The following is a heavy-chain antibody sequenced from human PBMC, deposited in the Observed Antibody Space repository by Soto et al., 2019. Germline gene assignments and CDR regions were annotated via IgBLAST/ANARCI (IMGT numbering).Heavy chain of an antibody. V-gene: IGHV4-30-4*01. CDR1: GVSISSGDYY. CDR2: IYYSGST. CDR3: ARSDLFLTAAGTLDI. Sequence: PSETLSLTCTVSGVSISSGDYYWSWIRQPPGKGLEWIGYIYYSGSTYYNPSLKSRVTISVDTSKNQFSLKLSSVTAADTAVYYCARSDLFLTAAGTLDIWGQGTMVTVSS. J-gene: IGHJ3*02. D-gene: IGHD6-13*01.